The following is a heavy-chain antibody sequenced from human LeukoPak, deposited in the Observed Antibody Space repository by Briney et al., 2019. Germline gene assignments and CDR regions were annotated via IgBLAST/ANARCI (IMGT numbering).Heavy chain of an antibody. CDR3: AKECDYYDFWTPAAFDI. V-gene: IGHV3-7*01. CDR1: GFTFSSYW. Sequence: PGGSLRLSCAASGFTFSSYWMSWVRQAPGKGLEWVANIKQDGSEKYYVDSVKGRFTISRDNAKNSLYLQMNSLRAEDTAVYYCAKECDYYDFWTPAAFDIWGQGTMVTVSS. CDR2: IKQDGSEK. D-gene: IGHD3-3*01. J-gene: IGHJ3*02.